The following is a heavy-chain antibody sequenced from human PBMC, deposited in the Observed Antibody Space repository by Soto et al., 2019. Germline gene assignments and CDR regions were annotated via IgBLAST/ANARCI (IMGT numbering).Heavy chain of an antibody. D-gene: IGHD2-2*01. Sequence: ASVKVSCKASGYTFTSYYMHWVRQAPGQGLEWMGIINPSGGSTSYAQKFQGRVTMTRDTSTSTVYMELSSLRSEDTAVYYCARGPEDIVVVPAATLDYWGQGTLVTVSS. CDR2: INPSGGST. CDR1: GYTFTSYY. V-gene: IGHV1-46*01. CDR3: ARGPEDIVVVPAATLDY. J-gene: IGHJ4*02.